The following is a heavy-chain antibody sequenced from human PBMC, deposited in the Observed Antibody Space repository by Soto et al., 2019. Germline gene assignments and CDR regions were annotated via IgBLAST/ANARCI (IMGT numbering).Heavy chain of an antibody. Sequence: SETLSLTCTVSGGSISSYYWSWIRQPPGKGLEWIGYIYYSGSTNYNPSLKSRVTISVDTSKNQFSLKLNSVTAADTAVYYCARRLISHYGLDVWGQGTTVTVSS. CDR2: IYYSGST. CDR3: ARRLISHYGLDV. D-gene: IGHD2-8*01. CDR1: GGSISSYY. V-gene: IGHV4-59*01. J-gene: IGHJ6*02.